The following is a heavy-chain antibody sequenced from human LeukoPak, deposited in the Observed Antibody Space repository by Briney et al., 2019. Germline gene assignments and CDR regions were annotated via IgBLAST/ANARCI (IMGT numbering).Heavy chain of an antibody. CDR2: ASYDGSNK. J-gene: IGHJ3*02. D-gene: IGHD4/OR15-4a*01. CDR3: AKDAQGANDLDDALDI. V-gene: IGHV3-30*18. CDR1: GFSFSRYG. Sequence: GGSLRLSCGASGFSFSRYGMHWVRQAPGKGLEWVAVASYDGSNKYYADSVKGRFTISRDNSKKTLYLQMNSLRGEDTGVYFCAKDAQGANDLDDALDIWGQGTMVTVSS.